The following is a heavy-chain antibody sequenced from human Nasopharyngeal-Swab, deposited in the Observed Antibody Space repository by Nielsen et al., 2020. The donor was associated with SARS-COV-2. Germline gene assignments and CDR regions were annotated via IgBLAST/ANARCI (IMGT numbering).Heavy chain of an antibody. D-gene: IGHD6-19*01. J-gene: IGHJ6*02. Sequence: LSLTCAASGFTFSSYSMNWVRQAPGKGLEWVSSISSSSSYIYYADSVKGRFTISRDNAKNSLYLQMNSLRAEDTAVYYCARSAVAGFRYYYYYGMDVWGQGTTVTVSS. CDR3: ARSAVAGFRYYYYYGMDV. CDR2: ISSSSSYI. V-gene: IGHV3-21*01. CDR1: GFTFSSYS.